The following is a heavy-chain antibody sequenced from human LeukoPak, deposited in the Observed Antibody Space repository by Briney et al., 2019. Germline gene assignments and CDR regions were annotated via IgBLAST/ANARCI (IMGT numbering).Heavy chain of an antibody. Sequence: TGGSLRLSCAASGFTFISYWMSWVRQAPGKGLEWVANIKQDASEKYYVDSVKGRFTISRDNAKNSLYLQMNSLRAEDTAVYYCAKDRSSGWYWSFDYWGQGTLVTVSS. CDR3: AKDRSSGWYWSFDY. CDR2: IKQDASEK. CDR1: GFTFISYW. D-gene: IGHD6-19*01. J-gene: IGHJ4*02. V-gene: IGHV3-7*01.